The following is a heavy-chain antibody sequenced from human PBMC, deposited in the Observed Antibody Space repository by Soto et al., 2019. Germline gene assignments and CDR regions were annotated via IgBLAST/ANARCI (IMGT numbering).Heavy chain of an antibody. CDR2: ISGSGGST. CDR1: GFPFSSYA. V-gene: IGHV3-23*01. CDR3: AKDKGIESPGLY. J-gene: IGHJ4*02. Sequence: GVSLGLSFSASGFPFSSYAMSWVRQAPGKGLEWVSAISGSGGSTYYADSVKGRFTISRDNSKNTLYLQMNSLRAEDTAVYYCAKDKGIESPGLYWGQGTLVNVSS. D-gene: IGHD2-21*01.